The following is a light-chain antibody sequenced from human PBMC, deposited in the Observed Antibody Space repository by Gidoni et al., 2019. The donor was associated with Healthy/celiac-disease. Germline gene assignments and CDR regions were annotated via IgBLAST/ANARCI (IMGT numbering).Light chain of an antibody. Sequence: EIAMTQSPATLPVSPGERATLSCRASQSVSNNLAWYQQKPGQAPRLLIYGASTRATGIPARFSGSGSRTEFTLTISSLQSEDFAVYYCQQYNNWPPVTFGGGTKVEIK. J-gene: IGKJ4*01. CDR3: QQYNNWPPVT. CDR2: GAS. CDR1: QSVSNN. V-gene: IGKV3-15*01.